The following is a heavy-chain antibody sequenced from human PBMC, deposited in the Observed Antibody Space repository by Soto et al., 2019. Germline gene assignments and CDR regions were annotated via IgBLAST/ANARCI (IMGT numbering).Heavy chain of an antibody. CDR1: GFTFSSYA. CDR2: LSGSGGST. D-gene: IGHD3-16*02. J-gene: IGHJ5*02. CDR3: AKGYDYIWGSYLTVDP. Sequence: GESLKISCAASGFTFSSYAMSWVRQAPGKGLEWVSGLSGSGGSTFYADSVKGRFTISRDNSKNTLYLQMNSLRAEDTAVYYCAKGYDYIWGSYLTVDPWGQGTLVTVSS. V-gene: IGHV3-23*01.